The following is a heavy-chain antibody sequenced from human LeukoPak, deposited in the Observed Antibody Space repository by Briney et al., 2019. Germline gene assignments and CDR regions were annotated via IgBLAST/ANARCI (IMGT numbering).Heavy chain of an antibody. CDR3: AKDHDYYYDSSGYPDY. V-gene: IGHV3-23*01. CDR1: GFTFSSYA. D-gene: IGHD3-22*01. CDR2: ISGSGGST. J-gene: IGHJ4*02. Sequence: GGSLRLSCAASGFTFSSYAMSWVRQAPGKGLEWVSAISGSGGSTYYADSVKGRFTISRDNSKNTLYLQMNSLRAEDTAVYYCAKDHDYYYDSSGYPDYWGQGTLVTVSS.